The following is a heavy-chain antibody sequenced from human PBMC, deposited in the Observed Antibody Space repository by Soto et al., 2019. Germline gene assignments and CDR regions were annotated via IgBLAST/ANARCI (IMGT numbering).Heavy chain of an antibody. Sequence: PGESLKISCRASGYRFTSYWIAWVRQMPGKGLEWMGIIFPSDSDTRYSPSFQGQVTISADRSTSTVFLQWASLKASDTAVYFCARKDKSGYFNWFDPWGQGTLVTVSS. CDR2: IFPSDSDT. D-gene: IGHD3-22*01. V-gene: IGHV5-51*01. J-gene: IGHJ5*02. CDR3: ARKDKSGYFNWFDP. CDR1: GYRFTSYW.